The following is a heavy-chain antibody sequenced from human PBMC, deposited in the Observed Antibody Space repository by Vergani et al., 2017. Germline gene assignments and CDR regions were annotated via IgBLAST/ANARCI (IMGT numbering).Heavy chain of an antibody. CDR2: LTASGSGI. D-gene: IGHD5-24*01. Sequence: EVQLLESGGRLVQPGGSLRLSCVASVFAFSRYDMSCVRQAPGKGGQWVSGLTASGSGISYADSVRGRFTISIDNYKNTLFLQMDSLRAEYTAVYYCAKSGWLQHFGAHYFDSWGQGILVTVSS. J-gene: IGHJ4*02. CDR3: AKSGWLQHFGAHYFDS. V-gene: IGHV3-23*01. CDR1: VFAFSRYD.